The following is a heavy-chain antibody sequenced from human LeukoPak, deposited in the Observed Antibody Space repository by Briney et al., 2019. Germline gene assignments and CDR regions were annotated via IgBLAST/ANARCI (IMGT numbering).Heavy chain of an antibody. Sequence: PSETLSLTCAVYGGSFSGYYWSWIRQPPGKGLEWIGEINHSRSTNYNPSLKSRVTISVDPSKTQFSLPLSPVHAADTAVYYCATHGKGHQNFDYWGQGTLVTVSS. J-gene: IGHJ4*02. V-gene: IGHV4-34*01. CDR1: GGSFSGYY. CDR3: ATHGKGHQNFDY. CDR2: INHSRST.